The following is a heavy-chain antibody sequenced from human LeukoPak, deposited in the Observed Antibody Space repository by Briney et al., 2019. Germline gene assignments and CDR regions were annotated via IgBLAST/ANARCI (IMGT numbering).Heavy chain of an antibody. CDR2: IRYDGSNK. CDR3: AKDEVAGRVGDY. J-gene: IGHJ4*02. V-gene: IGHV3-30*02. CDR1: GFTFSSYG. Sequence: GGSLRLSCAASGFTFSSYGMHWVRQAPGKGLEWVAFIRYDGSNKYYADSVKGRFTISRDNSKNTLYLQMNSPRAEDTAVYYCAKDEVAGRVGDYWGQGTLVTVSS. D-gene: IGHD6-19*01.